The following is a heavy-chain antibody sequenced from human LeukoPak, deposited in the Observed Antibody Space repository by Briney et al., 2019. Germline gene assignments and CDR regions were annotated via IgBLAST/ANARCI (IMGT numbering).Heavy chain of an antibody. V-gene: IGHV3-33*06. D-gene: IGHD6-19*01. J-gene: IGHJ4*02. CDR2: IWYDGSNK. Sequence: GRSLRLSCAASGFTFSNYGMHWVRQAPGKGLEWVAVIWYDGSNKYYADSVKGRFTISRDNSKNTLYLQMNSLRAEDTAVYYCAKDRGAVAPSGYWGQGTLVTVSS. CDR1: GFTFSNYG. CDR3: AKDRGAVAPSGY.